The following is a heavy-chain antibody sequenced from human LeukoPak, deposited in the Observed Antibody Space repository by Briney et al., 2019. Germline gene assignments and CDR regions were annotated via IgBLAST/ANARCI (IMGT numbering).Heavy chain of an antibody. J-gene: IGHJ1*01. D-gene: IGHD2-15*01. CDR1: GFTFSDNY. Sequence: GGSLRLSCAASGFTFSDNYMSWIRQAPGKGLEWVSYISSSSSYTNYADSVKGRFTISRDNAKNSLYLQMNSLRAEDTAVYYCARSVGYCSGGSCYPGYFQHWGQGTLVTVSS. V-gene: IGHV3-11*06. CDR2: ISSSSSYT. CDR3: ARSVGYCSGGSCYPGYFQH.